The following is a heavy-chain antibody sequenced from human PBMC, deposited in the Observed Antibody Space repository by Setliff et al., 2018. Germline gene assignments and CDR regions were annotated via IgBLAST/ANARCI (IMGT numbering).Heavy chain of an antibody. D-gene: IGHD5-12*01. J-gene: IGHJ4*02. CDR2: ISSSNSGM. V-gene: IGHV3-48*01. Sequence: GGSLRLSCAAPGPTFSRYSMNWVRQAPGKGLEWISYISSSNSGMYYAESVKGRFTISRGSAKNSVYLQMNSLRAEDTAVYYCARGIGTLDISRYFDYWGQGTLVTVSS. CDR1: GPTFSRYS. CDR3: ARGIGTLDISRYFDY.